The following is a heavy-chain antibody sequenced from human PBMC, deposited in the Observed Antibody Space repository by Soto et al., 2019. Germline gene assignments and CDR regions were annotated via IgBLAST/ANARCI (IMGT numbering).Heavy chain of an antibody. CDR1: GFTFSSYG. V-gene: IGHV3-30*18. CDR3: AKEKKRSGSYYDEYYFDY. Sequence: GGSLRLSCAASGFTFSSYGMHWVRQAPGKGLEWVAVISYDGSNKYYADSVKGRFTISRDNSKNTLYLQMNSLRAEDTAVHYCAKEKKRSGSYYDEYYFDYWGQGTLVTVSS. CDR2: ISYDGSNK. J-gene: IGHJ4*02. D-gene: IGHD1-26*01.